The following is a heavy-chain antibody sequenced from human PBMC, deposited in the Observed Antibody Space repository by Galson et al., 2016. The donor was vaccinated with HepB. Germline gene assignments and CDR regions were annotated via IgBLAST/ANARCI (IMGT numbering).Heavy chain of an antibody. V-gene: IGHV2-70*01. J-gene: IGHJ6*02. CDR2: IDWDEDK. Sequence: PALVKPTQTLTLTCTFSGFSLSTSGMCVSWIRQPPGKALEWLALIDWDEDKYYSTSLKTRLTISKDPSKNQVVLTMTNMDPVDTATYYCARMKNYYYGMDVWGQGTMVTVSS. CDR3: ARMKNYYYGMDV. CDR1: GFSLSTSGMC.